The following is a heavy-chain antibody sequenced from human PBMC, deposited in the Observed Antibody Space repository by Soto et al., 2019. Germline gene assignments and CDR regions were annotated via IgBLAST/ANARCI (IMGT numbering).Heavy chain of an antibody. D-gene: IGHD4-4*01. J-gene: IGHJ4*02. CDR1: GYTFTSYG. Sequence: QVQLVQSGAEVKKPGASVKVSCKASGYTFTSYGISWVRQAPGQGLEWMGWISAYNGNTNYAQKFQGRVTITADKSTSTAYMELSSLRSEDTAVYYCARVSPTTSGVSYWGQGTLVTVSS. CDR3: ARVSPTTSGVSY. V-gene: IGHV1-18*04. CDR2: ISAYNGNT.